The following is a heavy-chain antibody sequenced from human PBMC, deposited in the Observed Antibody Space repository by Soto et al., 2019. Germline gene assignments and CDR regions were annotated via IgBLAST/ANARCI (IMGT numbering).Heavy chain of an antibody. CDR3: ATRGKDIVVVVAATPADY. J-gene: IGHJ4*02. V-gene: IGHV3-23*01. CDR2: ISGSGGST. CDR1: GFTFSSYA. D-gene: IGHD2-15*01. Sequence: GGSLRLSCAASGFTFSSYAMSWVRQAPGKGLEWVSAISGSGGSTYYADSGKGRFTISRDNSKNTLYLQMNSLRAEDTAVYYCATRGKDIVVVVAATPADYWGQGTLVTVSS.